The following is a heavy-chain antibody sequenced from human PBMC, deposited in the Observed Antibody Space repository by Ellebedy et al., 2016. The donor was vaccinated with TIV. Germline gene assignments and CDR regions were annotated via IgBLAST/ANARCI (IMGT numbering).Heavy chain of an antibody. CDR2: INHSGST. V-gene: IGHV4-39*07. J-gene: IGHJ4*02. D-gene: IGHD4-23*01. Sequence: MPSETLSLTCTVSGGSISSGGYYWSWIRQPPGKGLEWIGEINHSGSTNYNPSLKSRVTISLDTSKNQFSLKLSSVTAADTAVYYCARGRVNDYWGQGTLVTVSS. CDR1: GGSISSGGYY. CDR3: ARGRVNDY.